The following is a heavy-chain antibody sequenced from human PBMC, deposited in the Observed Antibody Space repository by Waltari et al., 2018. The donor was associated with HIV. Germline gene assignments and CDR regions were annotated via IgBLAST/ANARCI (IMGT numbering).Heavy chain of an antibody. CDR1: GGAFSLYA. CDR3: ARDRGYSYGYGGGPTRFDY. V-gene: IGHV1-69*12. J-gene: IGHJ4*02. D-gene: IGHD5-18*01. CDR2: IIPICGTP. Sequence: QVQLVQSGAEVEKPGSSVKVSCKASGGAFSLYALSWVRQAPGQGLEWMGGIIPICGTPNYAQKFQGRVTITADESTSTAYMELSSLRSEDTAVYYCARDRGYSYGYGGGPTRFDYWGQGTLVTVSS.